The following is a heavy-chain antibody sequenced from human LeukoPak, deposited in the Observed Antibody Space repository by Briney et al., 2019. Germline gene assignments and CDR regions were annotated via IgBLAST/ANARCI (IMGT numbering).Heavy chain of an antibody. Sequence: PSETLSLTCTVSGDSISSYYWSWIRQSPGKGLEWIGNIYYRGTTNYNPSLKSRVTISVDTSKNQFSLKLSSATAADTAVYYCARFKRAGGWSYFDYWGQGTLVTVSS. D-gene: IGHD6-19*01. V-gene: IGHV4-59*01. CDR1: GDSISSYY. CDR2: IYYRGTT. CDR3: ARFKRAGGWSYFDY. J-gene: IGHJ4*02.